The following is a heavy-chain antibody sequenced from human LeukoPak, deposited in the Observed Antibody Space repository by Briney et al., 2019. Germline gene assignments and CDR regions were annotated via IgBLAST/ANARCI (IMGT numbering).Heavy chain of an antibody. CDR1: GFTFSKDE. D-gene: IGHD2-15*01. CDR3: TKEFCGSRAGCAGGSYYDC. V-gene: IGHV3-13*01. J-gene: IGHJ2*01. CDR2: IGVTGDT. Sequence: PGGSLTLSWAPSGFTFSKDEFHWVRQAPGKGLDWVASIGVTGDTYYADYVKGRFTISREDAVNSLYLQMRSLGAGDTALYYCTKEFCGSRAGCAGGSYYDCWGRGALVTVSS.